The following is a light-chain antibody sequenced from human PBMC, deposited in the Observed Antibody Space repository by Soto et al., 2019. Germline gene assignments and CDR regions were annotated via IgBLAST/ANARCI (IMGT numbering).Light chain of an antibody. J-gene: IGKJ2*01. Sequence: EIVLTQSPATLSLSPGERATLSCRASQSVSRDLAWYQQKPGQAPRLLIYDASNRATGIPARFSGSGSGTDFTLTIGSLEPEDFAVYYCQQRSNWPPSTVCQGKKLEIK. CDR2: DAS. CDR3: QQRSNWPPST. CDR1: QSVSRD. V-gene: IGKV3-11*01.